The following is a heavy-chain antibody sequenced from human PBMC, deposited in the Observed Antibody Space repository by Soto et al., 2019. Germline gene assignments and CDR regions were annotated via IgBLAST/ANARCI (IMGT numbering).Heavy chain of an antibody. Sequence: SETLSLTCTVSGGSISSGDYYWSWIRQPPGKGLEWIGYIYYSGSAYYNPSLKSRVTISVDTSKNQFSLKLSSVTAADTAVYYCARDSAASRFDPWGQGTLVTVSS. D-gene: IGHD6-13*01. V-gene: IGHV4-30-4*01. CDR3: ARDSAASRFDP. J-gene: IGHJ5*02. CDR1: GGSISSGDYY. CDR2: IYYSGSA.